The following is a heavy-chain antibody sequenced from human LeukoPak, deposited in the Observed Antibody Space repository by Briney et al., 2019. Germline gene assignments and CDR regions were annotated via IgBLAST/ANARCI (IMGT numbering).Heavy chain of an antibody. D-gene: IGHD3-9*01. V-gene: IGHV4-59*01. CDR1: GGSISSYY. J-gene: IGHJ4*02. CDR2: TYYSGST. Sequence: PSETLSLTCTVSGGSISSYYWSWIRQPPGKGLEWIGYTYYSGSTNYNPSLKSRVTISVDTSKNQFSLKLSSVTAADTAVYYCAREYHDILTGYFYFDYWGQGTLVTVSS. CDR3: AREYHDILTGYFYFDY.